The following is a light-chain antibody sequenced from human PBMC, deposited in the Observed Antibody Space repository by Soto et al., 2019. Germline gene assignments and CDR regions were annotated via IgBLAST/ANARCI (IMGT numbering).Light chain of an antibody. CDR2: DTS. J-gene: IGKJ2*01. CDR3: QQYGSPYT. CDR1: QSVSTNR. V-gene: IGKV3-20*01. Sequence: EIVLTQSPGTLSLSPGERATLSCRASQSVSTNRLAWYQQRLGQSPRLLIYDTSTRAVGIPDRFSGSGSGTDFTLTISRLDPEYFALYYCQQYGSPYTFGQGTKLEIK.